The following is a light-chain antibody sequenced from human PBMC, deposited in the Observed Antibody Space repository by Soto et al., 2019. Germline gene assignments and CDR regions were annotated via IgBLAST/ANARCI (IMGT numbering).Light chain of an antibody. CDR2: RST. CDR3: AAWDDSLYGVV. V-gene: IGLV1-40*01. J-gene: IGLJ2*01. CDR1: NSNIGAGYD. Sequence: QSVLTQPPSVSGAPGQRVTISCTGSNSNIGAGYDVHWYQQLPGTAPKVLIYRSTQRPSGVPDRFSGSKSGTSASLAISGLQSEDEADYYCAAWDDSLYGVVFGGGTKVTVL.